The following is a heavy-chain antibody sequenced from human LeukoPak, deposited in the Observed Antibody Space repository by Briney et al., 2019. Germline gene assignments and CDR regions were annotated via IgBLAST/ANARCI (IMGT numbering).Heavy chain of an antibody. CDR3: AREGSSSWNTMIHPFDY. CDR2: IIPIFGTA. CDR1: GGTFTSYA. J-gene: IGHJ4*02. D-gene: IGHD6-13*01. Sequence: SVKVSCKASGGTFTSYAISWVRQAPGQGLGWMGGIIPIFGTANYAQKFQGRVTITTDESTSTAYIELSSLRSEDTAVYYCAREGSSSWNTMIHPFDYWGQGTLVTVSS. V-gene: IGHV1-69*05.